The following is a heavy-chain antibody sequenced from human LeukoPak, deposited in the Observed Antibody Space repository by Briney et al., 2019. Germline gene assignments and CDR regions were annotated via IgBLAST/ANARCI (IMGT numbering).Heavy chain of an antibody. CDR2: MNEYSTTI. CDR3: ARGGVNPVDH. CDR1: GFPFKSFW. J-gene: IGHJ4*02. V-gene: IGHV3-74*01. Sequence: PGGSLRLSCAASGFPFKSFWMHWVRQAPGKGLVWVSDMNEYSTTIRYADSVKGRFTISRDNAKSILYLQMNNLRAEDTAMYFCARGGVNPVDHWGQGTLVTVSS. D-gene: IGHD1-14*01.